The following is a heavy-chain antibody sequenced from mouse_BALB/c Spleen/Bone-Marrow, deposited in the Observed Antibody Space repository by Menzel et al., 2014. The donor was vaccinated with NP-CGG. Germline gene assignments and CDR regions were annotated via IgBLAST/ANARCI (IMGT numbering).Heavy chain of an antibody. D-gene: IGHD1-2*01. CDR3: TRPYYGYVGYAY. CDR1: GYTFTSYY. V-gene: IGHV1S81*02. J-gene: IGHJ3*01. Sequence: QVQLQQSGAELLKPGASVKLSCKASGYTFTSYYMYWVKQRPGQGLEWIGEINPSNGGTNFNEKFKSKATLTVDKSSSTAYMQLSSLTFEDSAVYYCTRPYYGYVGYAYWGQGTQVTVSA. CDR2: INPSNGGT.